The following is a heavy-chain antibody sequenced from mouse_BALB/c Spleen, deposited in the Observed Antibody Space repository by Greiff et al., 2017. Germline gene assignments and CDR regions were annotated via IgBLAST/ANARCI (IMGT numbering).Heavy chain of an antibody. D-gene: IGHD4-1*01. Sequence: QVQLQQPGAELVRPGASVKLSCKASGYTFTSYWINWVKQRPGQGLEWIGNIYPSDSYTNYNQKFKDKATLTVDKSSSTAYMQLSSPTSEDSAVYYCTRSLTGDYFDYWGQGTTLTGSS. V-gene: IGHV1-69*02. J-gene: IGHJ2*01. CDR3: TRSLTGDYFDY. CDR1: GYTFTSYW. CDR2: IYPSDSYT.